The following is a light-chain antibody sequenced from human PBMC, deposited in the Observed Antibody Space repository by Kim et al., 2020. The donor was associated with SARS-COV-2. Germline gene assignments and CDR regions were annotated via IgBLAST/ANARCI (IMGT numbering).Light chain of an antibody. V-gene: IGKV1-9*01. Sequence: ASVGDRVTITCPARQGISSYLAWYQQKPGKAPNLLFYGASTLQSGVPSRFSGSGSGTEFTLTISSLQPEDFATYYCQQFNSYPRTFGGGTKVDIK. CDR1: QGISSY. CDR2: GAS. J-gene: IGKJ4*01. CDR3: QQFNSYPRT.